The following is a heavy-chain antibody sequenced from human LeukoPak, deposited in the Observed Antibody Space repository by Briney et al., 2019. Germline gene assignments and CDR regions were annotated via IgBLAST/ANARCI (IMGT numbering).Heavy chain of an antibody. V-gene: IGHV1-2*02. CDR2: INPNSGGT. Sequence: ASVKVSCKASGYTFTGYYMHWVRQAPGQGLEWMGWINPNSGGTNYAQKFQGRVTMSRDSSTSTVYMELSSLTSEDTAVYYCAGSSHQRNWFDPWGQGTLVTVS. J-gene: IGHJ5*02. D-gene: IGHD3-10*01. CDR3: AGSSHQRNWFDP. CDR1: GYTFTGYY.